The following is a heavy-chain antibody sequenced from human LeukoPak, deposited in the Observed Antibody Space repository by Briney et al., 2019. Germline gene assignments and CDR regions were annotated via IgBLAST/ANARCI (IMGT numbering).Heavy chain of an antibody. J-gene: IGHJ4*02. Sequence: GGSLRLSCAASGFTFSSYWMHWIRQAPGKGLVWVSHINTDGSSPTYGDSAKGRFTVSRDNAKNTLFLQMNSLRVEDTAVYYCARGTAATAGIDYWGQGTLVTVSS. CDR1: GFTFSSYW. CDR2: INTDGSSP. D-gene: IGHD6-13*01. V-gene: IGHV3-74*01. CDR3: ARGTAATAGIDY.